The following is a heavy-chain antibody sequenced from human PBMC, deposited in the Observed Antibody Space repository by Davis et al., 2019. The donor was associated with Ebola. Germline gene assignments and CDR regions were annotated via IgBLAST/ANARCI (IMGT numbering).Heavy chain of an antibody. CDR2: IYYSGST. J-gene: IGHJ4*02. CDR3: ARDRPNWGAGVFDY. V-gene: IGHV4-59*01. D-gene: IGHD7-27*01. Sequence: PGGSLRLSCTVSGGSISSYYWSWIRQPPGKGLEWIGYIYYSGSTNYNPSLKSRVTISVDTSKNQFSLKLSSVTAADTAVYYCARDRPNWGAGVFDYWGQGTLVTVSS. CDR1: GGSISSYY.